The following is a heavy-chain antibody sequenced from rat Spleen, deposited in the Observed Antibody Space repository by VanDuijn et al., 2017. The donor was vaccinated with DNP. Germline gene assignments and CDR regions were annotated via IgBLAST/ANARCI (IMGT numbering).Heavy chain of an antibody. CDR2: ISYDGSST. Sequence: EVQLVASGGGSVRPGRSLKLSCAASGFIFSDYNMAWVRQAPQKGLEWVATISYDGSSTSYRDSVKGRFTVSRDNAKSTLYLQMDSLRSEDTATYYCVRWNSGHFDYWGQGVMVTVSS. CDR3: VRWNSGHFDY. D-gene: IGHD4-3*01. CDR1: GFIFSDYN. J-gene: IGHJ2*01. V-gene: IGHV5-7*01.